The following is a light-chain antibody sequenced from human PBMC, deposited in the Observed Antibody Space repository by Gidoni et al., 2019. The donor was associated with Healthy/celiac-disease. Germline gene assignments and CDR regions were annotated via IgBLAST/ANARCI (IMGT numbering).Light chain of an antibody. CDR1: KLGDKY. V-gene: IGLV3-1*01. CDR3: QAWDSSIWV. Sequence: SYELTQPPSVSVSPGQTASITCSGDKLGDKYASWYQQKPGQSPVLVIYQDNKRPSGIPERFSGSNSGNTATLTISGTQAMDEADYYCQAWDSSIWVFGGGTKLTVL. CDR2: QDN. J-gene: IGLJ3*02.